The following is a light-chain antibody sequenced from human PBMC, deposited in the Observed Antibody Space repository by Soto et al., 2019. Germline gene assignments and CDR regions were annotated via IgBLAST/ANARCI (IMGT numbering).Light chain of an antibody. CDR1: QSVSSN. CDR3: QQYGSSPWT. CDR2: GAS. Sequence: EIVMTQSPSTLSVSQGERVTLSCRASQSVSSNVAWYQQKPGQAPRLLIYGASSRASGIPDRFSGSGSGTDFTLTISSLEPEDFAVYCCQQYGSSPWTFGQGTRVDIK. J-gene: IGKJ1*01. V-gene: IGKV3-20*01.